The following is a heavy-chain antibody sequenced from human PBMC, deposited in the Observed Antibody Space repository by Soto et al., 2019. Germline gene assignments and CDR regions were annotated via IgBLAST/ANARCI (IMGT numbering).Heavy chain of an antibody. J-gene: IGHJ4*02. Sequence: PSETLSLTCTVSGGSISSSSYYWGWIRQTPGKGLEWIGSIYYSGSTYYNPSLKSRVTISVDTSKNQFSLKLSSVTAADTAVYYGARHRGTISPTDVWGQGNLVTVSS. CDR2: IYYSGST. CDR1: GGSISSSSYY. D-gene: IGHD3-9*01. CDR3: ARHRGTISPTDV. V-gene: IGHV4-39*01.